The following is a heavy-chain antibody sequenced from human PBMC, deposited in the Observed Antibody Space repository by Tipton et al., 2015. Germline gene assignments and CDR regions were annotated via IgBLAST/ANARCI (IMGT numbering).Heavy chain of an antibody. CDR2: IHPSDSET. CDR3: ARRLPYFEWSKVYYFDY. D-gene: IGHD3-9*01. CDR1: GYTFSNHW. J-gene: IGHJ4*02. V-gene: IGHV5-51*01. Sequence: QLVQSGGEVKKPGESLKISCKVSGYTFSNHWIGWVRQMPGKGLEWVGIIHPSDSETKYSPSFEGLVTISADKSTSTAYLQWSSLKASDTAVHYCARRLPYFEWSKVYYFDYWGQGSPVTVSP.